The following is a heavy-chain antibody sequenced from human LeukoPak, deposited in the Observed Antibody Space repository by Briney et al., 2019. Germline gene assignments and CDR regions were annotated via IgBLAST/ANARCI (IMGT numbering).Heavy chain of an antibody. CDR2: INPNSGAT. J-gene: IGHJ4*02. V-gene: IGHV1-2*06. D-gene: IGHD3-3*01. CDR1: GYTFTDYY. CDR3: ARDIDSLAKLEWSSEPTYLDN. Sequence: ASVKVSCKASGYTFTDYYIHWVRQAPGQGLEWMGRINPNSGATNSAQKFQGRVTMTRDTSITTAYMELSRLRSDDTAVYFCARDIDSLAKLEWSSEPTYLDNWGRGTLVTVSS.